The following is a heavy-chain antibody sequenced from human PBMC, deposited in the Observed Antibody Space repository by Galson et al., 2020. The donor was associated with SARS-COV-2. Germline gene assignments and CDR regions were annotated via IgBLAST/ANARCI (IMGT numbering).Heavy chain of an antibody. CDR3: AHRLITGHPWAFGNFDY. J-gene: IGHJ4*02. D-gene: IGHD1-20*01. Sequence: SGPTLVKPTQTLTLTCTFSGFSLGTSGVGVGWIRQPPGKALEWVAVIYWDDDKRYNPSLSNRLTITKDTSNNQVVLTMTNMDPLDTATYYCAHRLITGHPWAFGNFDYWGQGTLVTVSS. CDR1: GFSLGTSGVG. V-gene: IGHV2-5*02. CDR2: IYWDDDK.